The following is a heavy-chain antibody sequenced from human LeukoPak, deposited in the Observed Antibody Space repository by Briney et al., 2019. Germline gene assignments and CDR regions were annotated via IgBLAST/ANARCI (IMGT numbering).Heavy chain of an antibody. V-gene: IGHV3-33*01. D-gene: IGHD3-10*01. J-gene: IGHJ6*02. CDR3: ARDVYYGSGSYNGMDV. CDR2: TWFDGRNK. Sequence: GGSLRLSCTASGFSFSGYGMHWVRQAPGKGLEWVAVTWFDGRNKYYADSVKGRFTISRDNSKNTLYLQMNSLRAEDTAVYYCARDVYYGSGSYNGMDVWGQGTTVTVSS. CDR1: GFSFSGYG.